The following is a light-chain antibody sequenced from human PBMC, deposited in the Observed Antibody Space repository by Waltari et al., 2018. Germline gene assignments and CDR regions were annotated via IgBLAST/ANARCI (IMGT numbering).Light chain of an antibody. CDR1: RSDVGGYNY. Sequence: QSALPQPTSVSGSPGQSITISCPGSRSDVGGYNYASWYQQYPDKAPKLLIYEVSNRPSGVSNRFSGSKSGNTASLTISGLQAEDEADYYCCSYTGSRTPYVFGAGTKVTVL. V-gene: IGLV2-14*01. J-gene: IGLJ1*01. CDR2: EVS. CDR3: CSYTGSRTPYV.